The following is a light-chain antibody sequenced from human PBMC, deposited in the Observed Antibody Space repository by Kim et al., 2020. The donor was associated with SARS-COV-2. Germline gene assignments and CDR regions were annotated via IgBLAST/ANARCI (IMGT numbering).Light chain of an antibody. V-gene: IGKV3-20*01. Sequence: SLSPGERATLSCRASQSVSSNLAWYQQKPGQAPRLLIFDASNRATGIPDRFSGSGSGTDFTLTISRLEPEDFAVYYCQQYGSSFTFGPGTKVDIK. CDR2: DAS. CDR1: QSVSSN. J-gene: IGKJ3*01. CDR3: QQYGSSFT.